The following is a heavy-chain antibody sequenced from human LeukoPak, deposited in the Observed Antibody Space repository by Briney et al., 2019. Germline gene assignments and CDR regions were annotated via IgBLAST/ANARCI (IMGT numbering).Heavy chain of an antibody. Sequence: GGSLRLSCAASGFTFSDYYMSWIRQAPGKGLEWVSYISSSGSTIYYAGSVKGRFTISRDNAKNSLYLQMNSLRAEDTAVYYCARDDLSANPDYWGQGTLVTVSS. V-gene: IGHV3-11*04. CDR2: ISSSGSTI. D-gene: IGHD4/OR15-4a*01. J-gene: IGHJ4*02. CDR1: GFTFSDYY. CDR3: ARDDLSANPDY.